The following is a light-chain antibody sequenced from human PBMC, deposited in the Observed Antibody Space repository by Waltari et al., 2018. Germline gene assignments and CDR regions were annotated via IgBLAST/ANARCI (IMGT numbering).Light chain of an antibody. CDR3: QHYVRLPAT. CDR1: QSVSRS. V-gene: IGKV3-20*01. CDR2: GAS. J-gene: IGKJ1*01. Sequence: IVLTQSPGTLSLSPGERATLSCRASQSVSRSLAWYQQKPGQAPKLLIYGASTRATGIPDRFTGSGSGTDFSLTNSSLEPEDFAIYFCQHYVRLPATFGQGTKVEIK.